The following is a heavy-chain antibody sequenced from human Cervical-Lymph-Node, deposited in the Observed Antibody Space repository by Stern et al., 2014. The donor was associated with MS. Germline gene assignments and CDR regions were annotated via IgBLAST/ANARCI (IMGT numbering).Heavy chain of an antibody. V-gene: IGHV3-74*01. CDR3: ARDRANWNYYYYGMDV. CDR1: GFTFSSYW. CDR2: INSDGSST. D-gene: IGHD1-1*01. J-gene: IGHJ6*02. Sequence: EVQLEESGGGLVQPGGSLRLSCAASGFTFSSYWMHWVRQAPGKGLVWVSRINSDGSSTSYADSVKGRFTISRDNAKNTLYLQMNSLRAEDTAVYYCARDRANWNYYYYGMDVWGQGTTVTVSS.